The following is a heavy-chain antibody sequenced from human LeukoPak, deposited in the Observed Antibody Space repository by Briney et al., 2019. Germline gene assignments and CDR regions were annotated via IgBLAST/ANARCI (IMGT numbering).Heavy chain of an antibody. D-gene: IGHD2-2*01. V-gene: IGHV3-30*18. CDR2: ISYDGSNK. J-gene: IGHJ4*02. Sequence: PGGSLRLSCAASGFTFSSYGMHWVRQAPGKGLEWVAVISYDGSNKYCADSVKGRFTISRDNSKNTLYLQMNSLRAEDTAVYYCAKSLGYCSSTSCLKSSYFDYWGQGTLVTVSS. CDR3: AKSLGYCSSTSCLKSSYFDY. CDR1: GFTFSSYG.